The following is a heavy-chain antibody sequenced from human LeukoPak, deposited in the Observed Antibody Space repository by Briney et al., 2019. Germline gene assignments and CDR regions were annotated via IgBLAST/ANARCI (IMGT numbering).Heavy chain of an antibody. D-gene: IGHD5-18*01. CDR2: ISYNGHNK. CDR1: GFTFSSYG. J-gene: IGHJ3*02. Sequence: GGSLRLSCAASGFTFSSYGMHWVRQAPGKGLEGVAVISYNGHNKYSADSVKGRFTISRYNSKNTLYLQMNSLRAEDTAIYYCAKDPGMAVYSYGYDAFDIWGQGTMVTVSS. CDR3: AKDPGMAVYSYGYDAFDI. V-gene: IGHV3-30*18.